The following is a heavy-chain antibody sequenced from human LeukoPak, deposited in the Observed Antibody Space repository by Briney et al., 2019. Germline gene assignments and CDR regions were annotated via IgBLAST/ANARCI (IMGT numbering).Heavy chain of an antibody. D-gene: IGHD1-20*01. CDR2: IYYSGST. CDR1: GGSISSSSYY. J-gene: IGHJ4*02. CDR3: ASQTGSRVTGTGIF. Sequence: PSETLSLTCTVSGGSISSSSYYWGWIRQPPGKGLEWIGSIYYSGSTYYNPSLKSRVTISVDTSKNQFSLKLSSVTAADTAVYYCASQTGSRVTGTGIFWGQGTLVTVSS. V-gene: IGHV4-39*01.